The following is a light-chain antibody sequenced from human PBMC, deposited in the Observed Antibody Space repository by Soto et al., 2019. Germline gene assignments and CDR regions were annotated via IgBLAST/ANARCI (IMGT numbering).Light chain of an antibody. CDR1: SSDVGGRNF. Sequence: QSVLTQPRSVSGSPGQSVTISCTGTSSDVGGRNFVSWYQQHPGKAPKVMIYDVNKRPSGVPDRFSGSKSGNTASLTISGLQAEDEADYYCCSYAGSYTWVFGGGTKVTVL. CDR2: DVN. J-gene: IGLJ3*02. V-gene: IGLV2-11*01. CDR3: CSYAGSYTWV.